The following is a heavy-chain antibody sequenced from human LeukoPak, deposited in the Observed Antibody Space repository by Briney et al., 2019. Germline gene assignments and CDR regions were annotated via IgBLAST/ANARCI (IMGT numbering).Heavy chain of an antibody. Sequence: GESLKISCKGSGYSFTSYWIGWVRQMPGKGLEWMGIIYPGDSDTRYSPSFQGQVTISADKSISTAYLQWSSLEASDTAMYYCARRLYSSSWYKLGDAFDIWGQGTMVTVSS. CDR2: IYPGDSDT. CDR1: GYSFTSYW. D-gene: IGHD6-13*01. J-gene: IGHJ3*02. V-gene: IGHV5-51*01. CDR3: ARRLYSSSWYKLGDAFDI.